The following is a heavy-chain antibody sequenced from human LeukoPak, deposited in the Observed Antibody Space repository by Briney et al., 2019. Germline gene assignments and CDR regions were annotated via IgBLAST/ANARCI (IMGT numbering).Heavy chain of an antibody. Sequence: PGGSLRLSCAASGFTFSSYAMHWVRQAPGKGLEWVAVISSDGSNKYYADSVKGRFTISRDNSKNTLYLQMNSLRAENTAVYYCARETYSSSWFDYWGQGTLVTVSS. D-gene: IGHD6-13*01. V-gene: IGHV3-30*01. J-gene: IGHJ4*02. CDR3: ARETYSSSWFDY. CDR1: GFTFSSYA. CDR2: ISSDGSNK.